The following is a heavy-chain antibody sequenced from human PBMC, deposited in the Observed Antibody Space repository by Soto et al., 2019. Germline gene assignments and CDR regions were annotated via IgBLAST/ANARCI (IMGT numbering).Heavy chain of an antibody. CDR2: ISGSGGAT. CDR3: ARDQRHFDP. CDR1: GFTFTTYS. J-gene: IGHJ5*02. Sequence: PGGSLRLSCAASGFTFTTYSMSWARQAPGKGLEWVSVISGSGGATYYADSVNGRFTISRDNSKNTLYLQMNSLRADDTALYYCARDQRHFDPWGQGTLVTVSS. V-gene: IGHV3-23*01.